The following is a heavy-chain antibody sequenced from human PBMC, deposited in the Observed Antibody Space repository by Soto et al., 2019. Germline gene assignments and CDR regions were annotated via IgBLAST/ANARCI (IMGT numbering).Heavy chain of an antibody. V-gene: IGHV1-3*01. D-gene: IGHD3-16*02. CDR3: ARDLITLRGIIHPPLYFFDY. CDR2: INAGNGNT. CDR1: GYTFTNYI. J-gene: IGHJ4*02. Sequence: ASVKVSCKASGYTFTNYIMHWVRQAPGQRLEWMGWINAGNGNTKYSQKFQGRVTITRDTSASTAYMELSSLRSEDTAVYFCARDLITLRGIIHPPLYFFDYWGQGTLVTVSS.